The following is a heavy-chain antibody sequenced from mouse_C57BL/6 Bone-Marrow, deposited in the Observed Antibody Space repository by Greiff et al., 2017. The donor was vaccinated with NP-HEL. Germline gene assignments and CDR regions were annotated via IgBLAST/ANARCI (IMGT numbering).Heavy chain of an antibody. D-gene: IGHD2-5*01. Sequence: QVQLQQSGPELVKPGASVKISCKASGYSFTSYYIHWVKQRPGQGLEWIGWIYPGSGNTKYIEKFKGKATLTADTSSSTAYMQLSSLTSEDSAVYYCARDYPYSNYSWFAYWGQGTLVTVSA. J-gene: IGHJ3*01. CDR1: GYSFTSYY. CDR2: IYPGSGNT. CDR3: ARDYPYSNYSWFAY. V-gene: IGHV1-66*01.